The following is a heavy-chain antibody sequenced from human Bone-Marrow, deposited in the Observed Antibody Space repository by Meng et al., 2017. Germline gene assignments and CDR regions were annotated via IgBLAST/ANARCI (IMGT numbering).Heavy chain of an antibody. CDR1: GGPFSSYA. Sequence: SVKVSCKASGGPFSSYAISWVRQAPGQGLEWMGGIIPIFGTANYAQKFQGRVTITTDESTSTAYMELSSLRSEDTAVYYCARGMILRAVAGIGLTPQSAYYFDYWGQGTPVTVSS. CDR3: ARGMILRAVAGIGLTPQSAYYFDY. D-gene: IGHD6-19*01. CDR2: IIPIFGTA. V-gene: IGHV1-69*05. J-gene: IGHJ4*02.